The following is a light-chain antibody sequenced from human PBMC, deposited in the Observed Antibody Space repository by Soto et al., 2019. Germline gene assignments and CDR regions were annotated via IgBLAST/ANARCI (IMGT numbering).Light chain of an antibody. CDR2: AVS. CDR1: SSDVGGYNY. Sequence: QSVLTQPPSASGSPGQSVTISCTGTSSDVGGYNYVSWYQQHPGKAPKLMIYAVSKRPSGVPDRFFGFKSGNTASLTVSGLQAEDEADYYCSSYAGSNLYVFGTGTKVTVL. CDR3: SSYAGSNLYV. J-gene: IGLJ1*01. V-gene: IGLV2-8*01.